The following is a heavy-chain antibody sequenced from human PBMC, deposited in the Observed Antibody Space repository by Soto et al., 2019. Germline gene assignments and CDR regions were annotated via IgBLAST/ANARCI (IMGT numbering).Heavy chain of an antibody. V-gene: IGHV3-48*01. Sequence: GGSLRLSCAASGFTFSSYSMNWVRQAPGKGLEWVSYISGSSSTIYYADSVRGRFTISRDNAKISLYLQMNSLRVEDTAVYYCARYDFWTGYPFDYWGQGTLVTVSS. CDR3: ARYDFWTGYPFDY. D-gene: IGHD3-3*01. CDR1: GFTFSSYS. CDR2: ISGSSSTI. J-gene: IGHJ4*02.